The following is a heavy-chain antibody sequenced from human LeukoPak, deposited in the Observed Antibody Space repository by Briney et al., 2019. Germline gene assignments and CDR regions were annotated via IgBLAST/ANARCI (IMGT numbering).Heavy chain of an antibody. CDR1: DDSITSGH. CDR3: ARQPAYCGGDCYDDY. Sequence: PSETLSLTCSVSDDSITSGHWSWIRQPPGEGLEWIGFISNSGRTNYNSSFTSRVTMLLATSRNQFSLKLTSVTDADTAVYYCARQPAYCGGDCYDDYWGQGTLVTVSS. CDR2: ISNSGRT. D-gene: IGHD2-21*02. V-gene: IGHV4-59*08. J-gene: IGHJ4*02.